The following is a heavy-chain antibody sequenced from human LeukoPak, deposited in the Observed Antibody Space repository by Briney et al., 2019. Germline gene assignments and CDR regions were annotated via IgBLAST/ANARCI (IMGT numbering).Heavy chain of an antibody. CDR1: GFTFSSYS. Sequence: PGGSLRLSCAASGFTFSSYSMNWVRQAPGKGLEWVSYISSSSSTIYYADSVKGRFTISRDNAKNSLYLQMNSLRAEDTAVYYCANTRRFWSGQNYYYYYMDVWGKGTTVTVSS. J-gene: IGHJ6*03. D-gene: IGHD3-3*01. CDR2: ISSSSSTI. CDR3: ANTRRFWSGQNYYYYYMDV. V-gene: IGHV3-48*01.